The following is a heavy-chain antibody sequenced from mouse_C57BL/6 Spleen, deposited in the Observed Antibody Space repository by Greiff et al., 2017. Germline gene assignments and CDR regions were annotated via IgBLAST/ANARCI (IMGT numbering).Heavy chain of an antibody. V-gene: IGHV5-17*01. Sequence: DVKLVESGGGLVKPGGSLKLSCAASGFTFSDYGMHWVRQAPEKGLEWVAYISSGSSTIYYADTVKGRFTISRDNAKNTLFLQMTSLRSEDTAMYYCARGYYGTLYYFDYWGQGTTLTVSS. J-gene: IGHJ2*01. CDR3: ARGYYGTLYYFDY. D-gene: IGHD1-1*01. CDR1: GFTFSDYG. CDR2: ISSGSSTI.